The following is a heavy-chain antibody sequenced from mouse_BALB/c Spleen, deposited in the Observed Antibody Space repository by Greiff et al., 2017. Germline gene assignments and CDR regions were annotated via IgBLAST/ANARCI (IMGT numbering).Heavy chain of an antibody. V-gene: IGHV1-9*01. CDR2: ILPGSGST. J-gene: IGHJ2*01. D-gene: IGHD1-2*01. CDR1: GYTFSSYW. Sequence: QVQLQQSGTVLARPGASVKISCKATGYTFSSYWIEWVKQRPGHGLEWIGEILPGSGSTNYNEKFKGKATFTADTSSNTAYMQLSSLTSEDSAVYYCARGREDITTAGWYFDYWGQGTTLTVSS. CDR3: ARGREDITTAGWYFDY.